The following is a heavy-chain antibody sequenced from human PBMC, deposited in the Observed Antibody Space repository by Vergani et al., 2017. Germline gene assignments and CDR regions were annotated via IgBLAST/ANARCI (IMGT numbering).Heavy chain of an antibody. CDR2: INHSGSI. D-gene: IGHD2-15*01. Sequence: QVQLQQWGAGLLKPSETLSLTCAVYGGSFSGYYWSWIRQPPGKGLEWIGEINHSGSIKNNPSLKSRVTISVDTSKNQFSLKLSSVTAADTAVYYCAREGCSGGSCFGAFDIWGQGTMVTVSS. CDR1: GGSFSGYY. V-gene: IGHV4-34*01. J-gene: IGHJ3*02. CDR3: AREGCSGGSCFGAFDI.